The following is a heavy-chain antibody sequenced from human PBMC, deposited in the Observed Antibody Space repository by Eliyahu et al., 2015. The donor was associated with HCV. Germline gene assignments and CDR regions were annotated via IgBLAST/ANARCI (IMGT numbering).Heavy chain of an antibody. J-gene: IGHJ4*02. CDR1: GFSVSSHX. CDR2: IYTGGST. CDR3: ATEREYTYGVFGY. V-gene: IGHV3-66*01. Sequence: EVQLVESGGGLVQPGGSLRLSCAASGFSVSSHXMSWVRHAPGKGLEWVSVIYTGGSTYYADSVKGRFTISRDNSKNTLYLQMNSLRADDAAVYYCATEREYTYGVFGYWGQGTLVTVSS. D-gene: IGHD5-18*01.